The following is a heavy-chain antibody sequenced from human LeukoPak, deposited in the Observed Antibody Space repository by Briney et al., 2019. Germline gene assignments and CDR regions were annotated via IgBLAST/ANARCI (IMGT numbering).Heavy chain of an antibody. V-gene: IGHV1-69*04. J-gene: IGHJ4*02. CDR3: ARDGGYYDSSGYYYDY. Sequence: VASVKVSCKASGGTFSSYAISWVRQAPGQGLEWMGRIIPIFGIANYAQKFQGRVTITADKSTGTAYMELSSLRSEDTAVYYCARDGGYYDSSGYYYDYWGQGTLVTVSS. CDR1: GGTFSSYA. D-gene: IGHD3-22*01. CDR2: IIPIFGIA.